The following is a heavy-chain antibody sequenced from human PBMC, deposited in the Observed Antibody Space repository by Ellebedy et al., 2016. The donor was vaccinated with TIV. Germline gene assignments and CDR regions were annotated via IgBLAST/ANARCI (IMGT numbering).Heavy chain of an antibody. Sequence: MPSETLSLTCTVSGGSVSSGSYYWSWIRQPPGKGLEWIGHIYYSGSTNYNPSLKSRATISVDTSKNHLSLKLSSVTAADAAVYYCATDLMTRPPRNGMDVWGQGTTVTVSS. CDR2: IYYSGST. CDR3: ATDLMTRPPRNGMDV. CDR1: GGSVSSGSYY. J-gene: IGHJ6*02. D-gene: IGHD3-9*01. V-gene: IGHV4-61*01.